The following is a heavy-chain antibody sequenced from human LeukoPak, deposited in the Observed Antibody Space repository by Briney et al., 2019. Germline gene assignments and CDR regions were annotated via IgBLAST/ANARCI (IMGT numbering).Heavy chain of an antibody. CDR1: GGSISSSNW. J-gene: IGHJ4*02. D-gene: IGHD2-21*02. CDR2: IYHSGST. V-gene: IGHV4-4*02. Sequence: SGTLSLTCAVSGGSISSSNWWSWVRQPPGKGLEWIGEIYHSGSTNYNPSLKSRVTISVDTSKNQFSLKLSSVTAADTAVYYCARYVVVTAYFDYWGQGTLVTVSS. CDR3: ARYVVVTAYFDY.